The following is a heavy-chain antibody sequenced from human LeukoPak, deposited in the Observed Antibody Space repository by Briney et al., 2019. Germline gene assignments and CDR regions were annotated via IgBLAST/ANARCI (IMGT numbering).Heavy chain of an antibody. Sequence: PGGSLRLSCAASGFTFSSYGMHWVRQAPGKGLEWVAVIWYDGSNKYYADSVKGRFTISRDNSKNTLYLQMNSLRAEDTAVYYCAKDYFPLYDDGSFYFDYWGQGTLVTVSS. D-gene: IGHD5/OR15-5a*01. CDR2: IWYDGSNK. J-gene: IGHJ4*02. CDR3: AKDYFPLYDDGSFYFDY. CDR1: GFTFSSYG. V-gene: IGHV3-33*06.